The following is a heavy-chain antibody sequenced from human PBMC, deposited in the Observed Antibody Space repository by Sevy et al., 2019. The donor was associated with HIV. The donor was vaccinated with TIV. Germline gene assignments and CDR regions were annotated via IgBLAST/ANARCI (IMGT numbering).Heavy chain of an antibody. Sequence: GGSLRLSCTASGFDFANAWMNWVRQAPGKGLEWVGHIKSITDGGAADYAAPVKGRFTISKHDSKNTLYLHMNSLKAEDTAVYYCSTADLISYWGRGTLVTVSS. V-gene: IGHV3-15*07. CDR3: STADLISY. CDR1: GFDFANAW. J-gene: IGHJ4*02. CDR2: IKSITDGGAA.